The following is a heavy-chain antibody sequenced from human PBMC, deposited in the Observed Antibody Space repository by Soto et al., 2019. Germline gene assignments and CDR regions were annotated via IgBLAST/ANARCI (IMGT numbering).Heavy chain of an antibody. J-gene: IGHJ4*02. V-gene: IGHV2-5*02. Sequence: QIILKESGPTLVKPTQTLTLTCSFSGFSLSSSGEGVGWFRQSPGGALEWLALIYWDDDKRYWPSLTSRLAVTQDSSKNQVVFTMTNFDPVDTGTYFCAHRQRSVVVGAAFDSWGQGNLVSVSS. D-gene: IGHD2-21*01. CDR2: IYWDDDK. CDR1: GFSLSSSGEG. CDR3: AHRQRSVVVGAAFDS.